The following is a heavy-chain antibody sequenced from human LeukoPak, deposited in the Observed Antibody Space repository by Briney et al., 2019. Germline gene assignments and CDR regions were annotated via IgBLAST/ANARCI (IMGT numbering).Heavy chain of an antibody. CDR1: GYTFTSYY. D-gene: IGHD4-17*01. Sequence: ASVKVSCKASGYTFTSYYMHWVRQAPGQGLEWMGIINPSGGSTSYAQKFQGRVTMTRDTSTSTVYMELSSLRSEDTAVYYCARSSLPMTTVTTCDYWGQGTLVTVSS. J-gene: IGHJ4*02. V-gene: IGHV1-46*01. CDR2: INPSGGST. CDR3: ARSSLPMTTVTTCDY.